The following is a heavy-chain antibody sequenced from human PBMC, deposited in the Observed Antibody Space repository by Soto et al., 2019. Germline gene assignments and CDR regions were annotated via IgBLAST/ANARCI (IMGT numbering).Heavy chain of an antibody. D-gene: IGHD1-26*01. CDR1: GFIFNKYS. J-gene: IGHJ4*02. CDR3: VRVSGSYSTDFDH. CDR2: ISSTSGTI. V-gene: IGHV3-48*02. Sequence: EVQLVESGGGLVQPGGSLRLSCAASGFIFNKYSMNWVRQAPGKGLEWISYISSTSGTIFYADSVQGRIIVSRDNAKNSLDLQMKSLRDQDTAVYYCVRVSGSYSTDFDHWGQGTLVTVSS.